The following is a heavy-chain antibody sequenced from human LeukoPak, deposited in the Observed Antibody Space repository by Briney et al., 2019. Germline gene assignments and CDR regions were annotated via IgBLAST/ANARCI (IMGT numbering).Heavy chain of an antibody. CDR1: GGSISSGDYY. D-gene: IGHD6-6*01. J-gene: IGHJ4*02. CDR2: INHSGST. Sequence: SQTLSLTCTVSGGSISSGDYYWSWIRQPPGKGLEWIGEINHSGSTNYNPSLKSRVTISVDTSKNQFSLKLSSVTAADTAVYYCARVSRVAARPFDYWGQGTLVTVSS. CDR3: ARVSRVAARPFDY. V-gene: IGHV4-30-4*08.